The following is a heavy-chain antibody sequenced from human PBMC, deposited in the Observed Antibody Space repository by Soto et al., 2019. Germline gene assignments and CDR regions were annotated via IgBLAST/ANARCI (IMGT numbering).Heavy chain of an antibody. CDR3: ARDPPNDKTQLDYGMDV. CDR2: ISARGGST. CDR1: GFTFSSYT. D-gene: IGHD2-2*01. V-gene: IGHV3-23*01. Sequence: EVQLLESGGGLGQGGGSLRLSCAASGFTFSSYTMNWVRQAPGKGLECVALISARGGSTYYADSVKGRFTISRDNSKNTLYLQMNSLRAEDTGVYYCARDPPNDKTQLDYGMDVWGQGTAVTVSS. J-gene: IGHJ6*02.